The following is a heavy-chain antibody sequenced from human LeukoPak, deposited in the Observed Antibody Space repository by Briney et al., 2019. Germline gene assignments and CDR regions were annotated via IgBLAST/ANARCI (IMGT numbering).Heavy chain of an antibody. J-gene: IGHJ3*02. D-gene: IGHD2-2*01. CDR1: GGSISSYY. Sequence: ASEPLSFTCTAAGGSISSYYWSWIRQPAGKGLEWIGRIYTSGSTNYNPSLKSRVTMSVDTSKNQFSLKLSSVTAAGTAVYYCARDEGCSSTSCSSAFDIWGQGTMVTVSS. CDR2: IYTSGST. V-gene: IGHV4-4*07. CDR3: ARDEGCSSTSCSSAFDI.